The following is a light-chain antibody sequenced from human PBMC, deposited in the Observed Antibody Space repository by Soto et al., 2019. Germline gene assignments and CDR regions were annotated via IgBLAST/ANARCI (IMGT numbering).Light chain of an antibody. CDR2: DAS. CDR3: QKYDSAPRA. J-gene: IGKJ4*01. Sequence: DIPMTQSPSSLSASVGDRVTITCRASQGISHYLAWYQQKPGKVPKLLIYDASTLQSGVPSRFSGSGSGTHFTLTISSLQPEDFATYYCQKYDSAPRAFGGGTKVEIK. CDR1: QGISHY. V-gene: IGKV1-27*01.